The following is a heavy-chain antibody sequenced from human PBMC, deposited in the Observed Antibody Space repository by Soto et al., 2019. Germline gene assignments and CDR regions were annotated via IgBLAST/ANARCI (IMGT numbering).Heavy chain of an antibody. CDR2: ISANGGSI. CDR3: AKDRYYDTPGWFDP. V-gene: IGHV3-23*01. Sequence: EAQLLASGGGLVQPGGSLRLSCVGCGCTFRDDAMRWVRQAPGRGLEWVSAISANGGSIQHADSVKGRFSVSRDNAKNTVYLQMDNLRTEDSAVYYCAKDRYYDTPGWFDPWGQGSRVILSS. J-gene: IGHJ5*02. D-gene: IGHD3-22*01. CDR1: GCTFRDDA.